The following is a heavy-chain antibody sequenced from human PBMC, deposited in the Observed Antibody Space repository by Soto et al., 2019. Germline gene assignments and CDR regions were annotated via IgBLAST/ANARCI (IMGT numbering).Heavy chain of an antibody. CDR3: AKGVPGIAVAGTGYFQH. D-gene: IGHD6-19*01. V-gene: IGHV3-23*01. CDR1: GFTFSSYA. CDR2: ISGSGGGT. Sequence: GGSLRLSCVASGFTFSSYAMSWVRQAPGKGLRWVSAISGSGGGTYYADSVKGRFTISRDNSKNTLYLQMNSLRAEDTAVYYCAKGVPGIAVAGTGYFQHWGQGTLVTVSS. J-gene: IGHJ1*01.